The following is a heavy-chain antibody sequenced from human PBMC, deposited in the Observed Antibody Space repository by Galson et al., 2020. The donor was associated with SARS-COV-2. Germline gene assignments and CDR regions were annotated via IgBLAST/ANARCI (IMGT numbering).Heavy chain of an antibody. D-gene: IGHD2-15*01. Sequence: ASVKVSCQDSGYTFPDHYVHWVRQAPGQGLQWMGRINTNNGGTEYAQNFQGRVTLTRDTSINTAYMELTRLTSDDTALYYCASLCSGGACYLDYWGQGTLLTVSS. CDR1: GYTFPDHY. J-gene: IGHJ4*02. CDR2: INTNNGGT. V-gene: IGHV1-2*06. CDR3: ASLCSGGACYLDY.